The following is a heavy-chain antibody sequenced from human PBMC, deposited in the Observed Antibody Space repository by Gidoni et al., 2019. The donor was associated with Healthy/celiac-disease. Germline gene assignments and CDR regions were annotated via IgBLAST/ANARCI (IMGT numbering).Heavy chain of an antibody. Sequence: EVQLLESGGGLVQPGGSLRLSCAASGFTFSSYAMGWVRQAPGKGLEWVSAISGSGGSTYYADSVKGRFTISRDNSKNTLYLQMNSLRAEDTAVYYCAKEKLFSSGYYKYNWFDPWGQGTLVTVSS. V-gene: IGHV3-23*01. CDR1: GFTFSSYA. CDR3: AKEKLFSSGYYKYNWFDP. D-gene: IGHD3-22*01. CDR2: ISGSGGST. J-gene: IGHJ5*02.